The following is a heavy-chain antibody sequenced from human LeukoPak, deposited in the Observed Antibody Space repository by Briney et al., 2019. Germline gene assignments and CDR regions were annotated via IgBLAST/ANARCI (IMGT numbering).Heavy chain of an antibody. V-gene: IGHV3-74*01. Sequence: PGGSLRLSCAASGFTLSRHWMHWVRQAPGKGLVWVSRIISDGSMTNYADSVKGRFTISRDNAKNTLYVQMNSLRAEDSAVYYCVRQGTVGEFDYWGQGTLVTVSS. D-gene: IGHD1-26*01. CDR2: IISDGSMT. J-gene: IGHJ4*02. CDR3: VRQGTVGEFDY. CDR1: GFTLSRHW.